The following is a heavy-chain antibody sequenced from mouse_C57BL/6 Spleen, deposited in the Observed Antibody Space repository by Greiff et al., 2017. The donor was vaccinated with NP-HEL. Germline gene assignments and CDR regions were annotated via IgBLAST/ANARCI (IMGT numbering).Heavy chain of an antibody. CDR2: INPSSGYT. J-gene: IGHJ3*01. D-gene: IGHD1-1*01. V-gene: IGHV1-4*01. CDR3: ARPALITTVVAPFAY. CDR1: GYTFTSYT. Sequence: VKLVESGAELARPGASVKMSCKASGYTFTSYTMHWVKQRPGQGLEWIGYINPSSGYTKYNQKFKDKATLTADKSSSTAYMQLSSLTSEDSAVYYCARPALITTVVAPFAYWGQGTLVTVSA.